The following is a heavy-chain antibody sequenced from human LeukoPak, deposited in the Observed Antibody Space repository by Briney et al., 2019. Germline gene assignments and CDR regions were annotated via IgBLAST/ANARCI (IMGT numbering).Heavy chain of an antibody. CDR1: GGSIRSYY. D-gene: IGHD1-7*01. CDR3: ARPAGTTSFFDS. Sequence: SETLSLTCEVSGGSIRSYYWSWVRQPPGKGLELIGYIYYSGSTSYNPSLKSRVTISVDTSKNQFSLKLSSVTAADTAVYYCARPAGTTSFFDSWGQGTLVTVSS. V-gene: IGHV4-59*08. J-gene: IGHJ4*02. CDR2: IYYSGST.